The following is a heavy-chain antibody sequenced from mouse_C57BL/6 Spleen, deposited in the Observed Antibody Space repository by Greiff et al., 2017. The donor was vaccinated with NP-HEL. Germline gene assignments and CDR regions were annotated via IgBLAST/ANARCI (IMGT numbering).Heavy chain of an antibody. J-gene: IGHJ4*01. D-gene: IGHD1-1*01. Sequence: QVQLKQPGAELVKPGASVKLSCKASGYTFTSYWMHWVKQRPGQGLEWIGMIHPNSGSTNYNEKFKSKATLTVDKSSSTAYMQLSSLTSEDSAVYYCANPYYGSSYGAMDYWGQGTSVTVSS. CDR1: GYTFTSYW. CDR2: IHPNSGST. V-gene: IGHV1-64*01. CDR3: ANPYYGSSYGAMDY.